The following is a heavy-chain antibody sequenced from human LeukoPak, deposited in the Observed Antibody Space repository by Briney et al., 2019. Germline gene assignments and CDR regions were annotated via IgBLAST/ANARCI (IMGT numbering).Heavy chain of an antibody. CDR1: GYTFTSYG. V-gene: IGHV1-18*01. J-gene: IGHJ5*02. D-gene: IGHD3-10*01. Sequence: ASVKVSCKASGYTFTSYGISWVRQAPGQGLEWMGWISAYNGNTNYAQKLQGRVTMTTDTSTSTAYMELRSLRSDDTAVYYCAREYYGSGRNWFDPWGQGTLVTVSS. CDR2: ISAYNGNT. CDR3: AREYYGSGRNWFDP.